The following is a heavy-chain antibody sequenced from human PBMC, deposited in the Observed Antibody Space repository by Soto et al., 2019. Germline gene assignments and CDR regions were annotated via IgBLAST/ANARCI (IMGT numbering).Heavy chain of an antibody. J-gene: IGHJ4*02. V-gene: IGHV4-34*01. CDR1: GGSFSGYY. D-gene: IGHD3-9*01. CDR3: ARRDTIVVDY. CDR2: INHSGST. Sequence: PSETLSLTCAVYGGSFSGYYWSWIRQPPGKGLEWIGEINHSGSTNYNPSLKSRVTISVDTSKNQLSLKLSSVTAADTAVYYCARRDTIVVDYWGQGTLVTVSS.